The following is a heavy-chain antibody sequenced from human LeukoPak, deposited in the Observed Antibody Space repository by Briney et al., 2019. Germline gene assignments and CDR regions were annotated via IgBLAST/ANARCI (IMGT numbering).Heavy chain of an antibody. CDR2: IYYSGST. V-gene: IGHV4-39*07. Sequence: PSETLSLTCTVSGGSISSSSYYWGWIRQPPGKGLEWIGNIYYSGSTYYNPSLKSRVTISVDTSKNQFSLKLSSVTAADTAVYYCARLRTYYYGSGSYYNSPRWGQGTLVTVSS. CDR3: ARLRTYYYGSGSYYNSPR. CDR1: GGSISSSSYY. D-gene: IGHD3-10*01. J-gene: IGHJ4*02.